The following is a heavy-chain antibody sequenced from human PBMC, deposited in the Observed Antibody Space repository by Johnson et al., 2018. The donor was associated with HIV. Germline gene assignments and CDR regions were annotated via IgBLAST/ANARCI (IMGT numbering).Heavy chain of an antibody. CDR2: ISYDGSNK. CDR1: GFTFSSYT. V-gene: IGHV3-30*14. J-gene: IGHJ3*02. D-gene: IGHD3-16*01. Sequence: QVQLVESGGGVVQPGRSLRLSCVVSGFTFSSYTMHWVRQAPGKGLEWVAVISYDGSNKYFADSVKGRFTISRDNSKNTLYLQMNSLRAEDTAVYYCARTLWVGKESAFDIWGQGTMVTVSS. CDR3: ARTLWVGKESAFDI.